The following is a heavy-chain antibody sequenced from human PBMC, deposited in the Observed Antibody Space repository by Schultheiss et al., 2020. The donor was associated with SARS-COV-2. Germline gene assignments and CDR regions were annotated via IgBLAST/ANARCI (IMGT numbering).Heavy chain of an antibody. J-gene: IGHJ4*02. CDR2: IYYSGST. Sequence: SETLSLTCTVSGGSISSGGYYWSWIRQPPGKGLEWIGYIYYSGSTYYNPSLKSRVTISVDTSKNQFSLKLSSVTAADTAVYYCARTEYSGYEFDYWGQGTLVTVSS. D-gene: IGHD5-12*01. V-gene: IGHV4-31*03. CDR3: ARTEYSGYEFDY. CDR1: GGSISSGGYY.